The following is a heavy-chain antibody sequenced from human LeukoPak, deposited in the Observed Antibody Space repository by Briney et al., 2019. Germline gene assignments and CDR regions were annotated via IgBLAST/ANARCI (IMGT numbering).Heavy chain of an antibody. CDR2: INPSGGST. J-gene: IGHJ4*02. D-gene: IGHD3-22*01. Sequence: GASVKVSCKASGYSFTGYYMHWVRQAPGQGLEWMGIINPSGGSTSYAQKFQGRVTMTRDTSTSTVYMELSSLRSEDTAVYYCARAPISLGDSSGYYYVNGSTAGDTFDYWGQGTLVTVSS. CDR3: ARAPISLGDSSGYYYVNGSTAGDTFDY. V-gene: IGHV1-46*01. CDR1: GYSFTGYY.